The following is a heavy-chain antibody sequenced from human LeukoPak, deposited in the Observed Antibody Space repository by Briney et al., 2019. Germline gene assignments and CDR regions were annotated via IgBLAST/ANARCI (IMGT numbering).Heavy chain of an antibody. CDR2: ISGSGGST. D-gene: IGHD3-22*01. CDR3: AKDAGGYYDSSGYFLGAFDI. CDR1: GFTFSSNA. Sequence: PGGSLRLSCTASGFTFSSNAMSWVRQAPGKGLEWVSAISGSGGSTYYADSVKGRFTSSRDNSKNTLYLQMNSLRAEDTAVYYCAKDAGGYYDSSGYFLGAFDIWGQGTMVTVSS. J-gene: IGHJ3*02. V-gene: IGHV3-23*01.